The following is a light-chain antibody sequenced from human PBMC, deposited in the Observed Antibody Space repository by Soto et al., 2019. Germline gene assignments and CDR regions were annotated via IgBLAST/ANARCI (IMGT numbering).Light chain of an antibody. CDR3: SSYTSSSTPHVV. CDR1: SSDVGGYNY. Sequence: QSVLTQPASVSGSPGQSITISCTGTSSDVGGYNYVSWYQQHPGKAPKLMIYDVSNRPLGVSNRFSGSKSGNTASLTISGLQAEDEADYYCSSYTSSSTPHVVFGGGTKVTVL. CDR2: DVS. V-gene: IGLV2-14*01. J-gene: IGLJ2*01.